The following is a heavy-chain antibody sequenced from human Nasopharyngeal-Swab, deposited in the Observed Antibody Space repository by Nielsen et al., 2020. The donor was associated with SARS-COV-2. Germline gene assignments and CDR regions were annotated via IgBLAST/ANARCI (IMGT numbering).Heavy chain of an antibody. CDR1: GGSISSSSYY. CDR2: IYYSGST. V-gene: IGHV4-39*07. CDR3: ARFNHDYGDDFDY. J-gene: IGHJ4*02. D-gene: IGHD4-17*01. Sequence: SETLSLTCTVSGGSISSSSYYWGWIRQPPGKGLEWIGSIYYSGSTYYNPSLKSRVTISVDKSKNQFSLKLSSVTAADTAVYYCARFNHDYGDDFDYWGQGTLVTVSS.